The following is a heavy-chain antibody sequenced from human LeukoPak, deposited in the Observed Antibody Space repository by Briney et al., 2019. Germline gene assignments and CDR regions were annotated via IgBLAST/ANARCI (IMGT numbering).Heavy chain of an antibody. J-gene: IGHJ4*02. V-gene: IGHV2-5*02. CDR3: AHRTGGKNNFDY. Sequence: SGPTLVNPTQTLTLTCTFSGFSLSTNKVAVGWIRQPPGKALEWLAIIYWDDDKRYSPFLKSRLTITKDTSRNQVVLTMTNVDPMDTATYYCAHRTGGKNNFDYWGQGTLVTVSS. CDR2: IYWDDDK. D-gene: IGHD3-16*01. CDR1: GFSLSTNKVA.